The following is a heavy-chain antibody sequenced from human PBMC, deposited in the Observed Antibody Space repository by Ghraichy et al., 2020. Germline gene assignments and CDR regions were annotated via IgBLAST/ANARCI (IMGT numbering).Heavy chain of an antibody. V-gene: IGHV4-34*01. D-gene: IGHD7-27*01. Sequence: SETLSLTCAVYGGSFSGYYWSWIRQPPGKGLEWIGEINHSGSTNYNPSLKSRVTISVDTSKNQFSLKLSSVTAADTAVYYCASHWGSGPLDYWGQGTLVTVSS. CDR3: ASHWGSGPLDY. CDR1: GGSFSGYY. J-gene: IGHJ4*02. CDR2: INHSGST.